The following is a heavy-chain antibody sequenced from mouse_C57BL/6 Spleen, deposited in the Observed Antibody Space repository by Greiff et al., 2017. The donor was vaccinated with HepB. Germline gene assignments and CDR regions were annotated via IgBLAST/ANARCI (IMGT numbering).Heavy chain of an antibody. V-gene: IGHV1-26*01. CDR2: INPNNGGT. J-gene: IGHJ3*01. CDR1: GYTFTDYY. CDR3: ARSWDYGSSYGFAY. D-gene: IGHD1-1*01. Sequence: EVQLQQSGPELVKPGASVKISCKASGYTFTDYYMNWVKQSHGKSLEWIGDINPNNGGTSYNQKFKGKATLTVDKSSSTAYMELRSLTSEDSAVYYCARSWDYGSSYGFAYWGQGTLVTVSA.